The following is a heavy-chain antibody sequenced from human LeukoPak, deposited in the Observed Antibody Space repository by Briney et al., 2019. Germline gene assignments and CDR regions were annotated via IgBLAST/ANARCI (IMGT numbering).Heavy chain of an antibody. CDR1: GFSVRSNY. CDR2: MDSDGYT. Sequence: GGSLRLSCTASGFSVRSNYMSWVRQAPGKGLEWVSVMDSDGYTYYADSVKGRFTISRDNSKNTVNVEMNSLRAEDTAIYYCARDGSSGYYWYFDLWGRGTLVTVSS. J-gene: IGHJ2*01. D-gene: IGHD3-22*01. V-gene: IGHV3-53*01. CDR3: ARDGSSGYYWYFDL.